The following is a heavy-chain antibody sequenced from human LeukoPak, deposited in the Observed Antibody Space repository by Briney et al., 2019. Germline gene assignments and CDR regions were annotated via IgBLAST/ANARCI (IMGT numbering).Heavy chain of an antibody. V-gene: IGHV4-30-2*01. CDR3: ARGPYYYDSSGNGLDY. CDR2: IYHSGST. Sequence: SQTLSLTCAVSGGPISSGGYSWSWIRQPPGKGLEWTGYIYHSGSTYYNPSLKSRVTISVDRSKNQFSLKLSSVTAADTAVYYCARGPYYYDSSGNGLDYWGQGTLVTVSS. D-gene: IGHD3-22*01. J-gene: IGHJ4*02. CDR1: GGPISSGGYS.